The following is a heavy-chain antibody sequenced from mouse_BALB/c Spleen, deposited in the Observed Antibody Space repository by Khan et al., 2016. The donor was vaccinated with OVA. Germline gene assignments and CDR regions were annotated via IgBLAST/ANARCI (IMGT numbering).Heavy chain of an antibody. CDR2: INPYNGGT. Sequence: EVQLQQSGPELVKPGTSMKISCKASGYSFTDYTMNWVKQSRGKNLEWIGLINPYNGGTSYNQKFKGKATLTVDKSSSTAYMELLSLTSEDSAVYYCARGNYYGSNSWFGYWGQGTLVTVSA. CDR1: GYSFTDYT. CDR3: ARGNYYGSNSWFGY. V-gene: IGHV1-18*01. D-gene: IGHD1-1*01. J-gene: IGHJ3*01.